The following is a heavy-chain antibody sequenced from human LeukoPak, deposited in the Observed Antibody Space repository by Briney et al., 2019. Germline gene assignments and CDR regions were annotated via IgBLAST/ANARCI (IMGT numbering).Heavy chain of an antibody. D-gene: IGHD2-21*01. CDR3: ARVVVAHYYYYMDV. CDR1: GGSISSGSYY. CDR2: IYYSGST. J-gene: IGHJ6*03. Sequence: SETLSLTCTVSGGSISSGSYYWSWIRQPAGKGLEWIGYIYYSGSTNYNPSLKSRVTISVDTSKNQFSLKLSSVTAADTAVYYCARVVVAHYYYYMDVWGKGTTVTVSS. V-gene: IGHV4-61*10.